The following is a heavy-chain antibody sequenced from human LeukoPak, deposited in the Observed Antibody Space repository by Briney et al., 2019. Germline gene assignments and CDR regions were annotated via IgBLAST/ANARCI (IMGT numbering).Heavy chain of an antibody. CDR2: FDPEDGET. J-gene: IGHJ6*02. V-gene: IGHV1-24*01. CDR3: ATDGSHYYYGMDV. CDR1: GYTLTELS. Sequence: ASVKVSCKVSGYTLTELSMHWVRQAPGKGLECRGGFDPEDGETIYAQKFQGRVTMTEDTSTDTAYMELSSLRSEDTAVYYCATDGSHYYYGMDVWGQGTTVTVSS. D-gene: IGHD3-10*01.